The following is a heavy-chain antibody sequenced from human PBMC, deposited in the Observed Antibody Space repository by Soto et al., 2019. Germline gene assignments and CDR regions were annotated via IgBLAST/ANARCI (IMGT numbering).Heavy chain of an antibody. V-gene: IGHV6-1*01. Sequence: SQTLSLTCAISGDSVSSNIAAWDWIRQSPSRGLEWLGRTYYRSKWYNDYAVSVKSRITLNPDTSKNQFSLQLNSVTPEDTAVYYCARAHYYDSSRYPLDYWGHGTLVTVS. CDR3: ARAHYYDSSRYPLDY. CDR2: TYYRSKWYN. CDR1: GDSVSSNIAA. J-gene: IGHJ4*01. D-gene: IGHD3-22*01.